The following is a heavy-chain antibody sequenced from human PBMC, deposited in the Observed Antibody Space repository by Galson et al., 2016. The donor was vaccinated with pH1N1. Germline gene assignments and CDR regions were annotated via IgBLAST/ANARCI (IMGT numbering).Heavy chain of an antibody. D-gene: IGHD4/OR15-4a*01. CDR2: IYPGDSDT. CDR3: ARQSRDPMVPGWFDP. V-gene: IGHV5-51*03. CDR1: GHSFTSYW. Sequence: QSGAEVKKPGESLKISCKGSGHSFTSYWIGWVRQMPGKGLEWMGIIYPGDSDTRYSPSFQGQVTISADKSISTAYLQWSSLKASDTAMYYRARQSRDPMVPGWFDPWGQGTLVTVSS. J-gene: IGHJ5*02.